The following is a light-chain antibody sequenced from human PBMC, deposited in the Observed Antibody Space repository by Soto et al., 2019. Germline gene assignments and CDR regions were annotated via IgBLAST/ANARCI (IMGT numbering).Light chain of an antibody. Sequence: DIQMTQSPSSLSASVGDRVTITCRASQGISNYLAWYQQKPGKVPKLLIYAASTLQSGVPSRFSGSGSGTDFTLTISSLQPDDFGSYYCQHTRTFGRGTKVDIK. CDR2: AAS. J-gene: IGKJ1*01. CDR3: QHTRT. CDR1: QGISNY. V-gene: IGKV1-27*01.